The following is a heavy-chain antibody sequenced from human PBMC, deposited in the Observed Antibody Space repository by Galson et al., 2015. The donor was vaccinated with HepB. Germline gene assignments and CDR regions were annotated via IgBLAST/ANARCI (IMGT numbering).Heavy chain of an antibody. CDR1: GFTFSISN. CDR2: ISSSGSTI. V-gene: IGHV3-48*02. CDR3: ARRYCSSTSCPLGAFDI. Sequence: SLRLSCAASGFTFSISNMNWVRQAPGKGLEWVSYISSSGSTIYYADSVKGRFTISRDNAKNSLFLQMNSLRDEDTAVYYCARRYCSSTSCPLGAFDIWGQGTMVTVSS. J-gene: IGHJ3*02. D-gene: IGHD2-2*01.